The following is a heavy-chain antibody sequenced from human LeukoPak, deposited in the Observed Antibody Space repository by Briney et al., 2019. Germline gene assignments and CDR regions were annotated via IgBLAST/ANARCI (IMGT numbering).Heavy chain of an antibody. CDR2: TSSSVTSV. J-gene: IGHJ6*02. D-gene: IGHD5-18*01. CDR3: ARRGYSTYGMDV. Sequence: GGSLRLSCAASGFTFSDYYMSWIRQAPGKGLEWVSYTSSSVTSVWYADSVKGRFTISRDNAKNSLYLQVNSLRAEDTAVYYCARRGYSTYGMDVWGQGTTVTVSS. V-gene: IGHV3-11*01. CDR1: GFTFSDYY.